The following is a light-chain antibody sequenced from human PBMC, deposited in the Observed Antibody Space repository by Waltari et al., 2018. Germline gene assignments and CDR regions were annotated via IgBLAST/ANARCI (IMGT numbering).Light chain of an antibody. J-gene: IGKJ1*01. V-gene: IGKV1-6*01. CDR2: AAS. Sequence: IQMTQSPSPLSASAGDRVTITCRASQGIGIYLNWYQQKPGQPPKRLIYAASTLEIGVPSRFSGSGSGSDFTLTISSLQPEDFATYYCLQYSSNFLTFGQGTKVEIK. CDR3: LQYSSNFLT. CDR1: QGIGIY.